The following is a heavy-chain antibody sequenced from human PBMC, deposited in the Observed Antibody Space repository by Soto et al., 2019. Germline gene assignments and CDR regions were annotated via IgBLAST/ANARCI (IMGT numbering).Heavy chain of an antibody. J-gene: IGHJ4*02. CDR2: INHSGST. Sequence: QVQLQQWGAGLLKPSETLSLTCAVYGGSFSGYYWSWIRQPPGKGLEWIGEINHSGSTNYNPSLKSRVTISVDTSKNQCSLKLSAVTAADTAVYYCASLRTVVVDARRGYYFDYWGQGTLVTVSS. CDR3: ASLRTVVVDARRGYYFDY. CDR1: GGSFSGYY. D-gene: IGHD2-15*01. V-gene: IGHV4-34*01.